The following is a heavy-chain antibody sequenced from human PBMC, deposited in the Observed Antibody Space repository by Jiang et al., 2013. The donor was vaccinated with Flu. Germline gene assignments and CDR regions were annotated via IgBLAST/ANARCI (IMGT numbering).Heavy chain of an antibody. CDR1: GGSISSGGYY. CDR2: IYYSGST. V-gene: IGHV4-31*03. D-gene: IGHD4-23*01. J-gene: IGHJ3*02. CDR3: ARDRGGRSDYGGRLGAFDI. Sequence: GSGLVKPSQTLSLTCTVSGGSISSGGYYWSWIRQHPGKGLEWIGYIYYSGSTYYNPSLKSRVTISVDTSKNQFSLKLSSVTAADTAVYYCARDRGGRSDYGGRLGAFDIWGQGTMVTVSS.